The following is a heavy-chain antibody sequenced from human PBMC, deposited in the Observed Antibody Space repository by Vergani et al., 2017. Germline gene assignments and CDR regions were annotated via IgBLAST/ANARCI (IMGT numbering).Heavy chain of an antibody. V-gene: IGHV5-51*01. J-gene: IGHJ4*02. CDR1: ESSFISNE. CDR2: INPIDSKI. CDR3: TRHVPCGDGACLHFDH. Sequence: EVMLVQSGAEVKKPGESLKISCKSSESSFISNEIAWVRQMSGKGLQWMGNINPIDSKIADSPSFQGQAIMSLDKSITTAYLQWRSLKASDTAIYYCTRHVPCGDGACLHFDHWGQGTHVTVSS. D-gene: IGHD2-21*01.